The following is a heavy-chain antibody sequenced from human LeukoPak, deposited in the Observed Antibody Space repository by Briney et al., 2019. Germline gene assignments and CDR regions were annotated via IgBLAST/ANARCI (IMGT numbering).Heavy chain of an antibody. V-gene: IGHV1-18*01. D-gene: IGHD3-22*01. J-gene: IGHJ3*02. Sequence: ASVKVSCKASGYTFTSYGISWVRQAPGQGLEWMEWISAYNGNTNYAQKLQGRVTMTTDTSTSTAYMELRSLRSDDTAVYYCARPSYYYDSSGYPALDAFDIWGQGTMVTVSS. CDR3: ARPSYYYDSSGYPALDAFDI. CDR1: GYTFTSYG. CDR2: ISAYNGNT.